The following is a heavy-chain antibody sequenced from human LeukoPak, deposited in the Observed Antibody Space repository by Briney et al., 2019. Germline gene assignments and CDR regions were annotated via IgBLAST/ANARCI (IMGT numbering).Heavy chain of an antibody. CDR2: INAGNGNT. V-gene: IGHV1-3*01. CDR3: ARFPLGREVTTQTTLDY. CDR1: GYTFTSYA. Sequence: ASVKVSCKASGYTFTSYAMHWVRQAPGQRLEWMGWINAGNGNTKYSQKFQGRVTITRDTSASTAYMELSSLRSEDTAVYYCARFPLGREVTTQTTLDYWGQGTLVTVSS. J-gene: IGHJ4*02. D-gene: IGHD4-17*01.